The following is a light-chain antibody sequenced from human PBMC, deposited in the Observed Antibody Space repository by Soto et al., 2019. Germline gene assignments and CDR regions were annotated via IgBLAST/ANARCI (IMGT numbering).Light chain of an antibody. CDR3: SSYTSSYTYV. Sequence: QSALTQPASVSGSPGQSITISCTGTSSDVGGYNYVSWYQQLPGKAPKLMIYEVSNRPSGVSNRFSGSKSGNTASLTISGLQAEDEADYYCSSYTSSYTYVFGTGTKV. V-gene: IGLV2-14*01. J-gene: IGLJ1*01. CDR1: SSDVGGYNY. CDR2: EVS.